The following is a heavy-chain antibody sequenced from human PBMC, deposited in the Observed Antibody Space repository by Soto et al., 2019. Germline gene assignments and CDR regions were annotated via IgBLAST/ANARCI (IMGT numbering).Heavy chain of an antibody. Sequence: QVQLVQSGAEVKKPGASVKVSCKASGYTFTSYGISWVRQAPGQGLEWMGWISAYNGNTNYAQKLQGRVTMTTDTSTSTAHMELRSLRSDDTAVYYCARVGYYYDSSGYLGYWGQGTLVTVSS. CDR3: ARVGYYYDSSGYLGY. V-gene: IGHV1-18*01. D-gene: IGHD3-22*01. CDR1: GYTFTSYG. CDR2: ISAYNGNT. J-gene: IGHJ4*02.